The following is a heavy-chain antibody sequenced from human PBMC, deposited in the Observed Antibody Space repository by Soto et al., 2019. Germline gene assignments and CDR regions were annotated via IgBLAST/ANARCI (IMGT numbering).Heavy chain of an antibody. CDR3: ARAGTITMVRGVIRPIDY. CDR2: INPSGGST. V-gene: IGHV1-46*01. CDR1: GYTFTGYY. D-gene: IGHD3-10*01. J-gene: IGHJ4*02. Sequence: ASVKVSCKASGYTFTGYYMHWVRQAPGQGLEWMGIINPSGGSTSYAQKFQGRVTMTRDTSTSTVYMELSSLRSEDTAVYYCARAGTITMVRGVIRPIDYWGQGTLVTVSS.